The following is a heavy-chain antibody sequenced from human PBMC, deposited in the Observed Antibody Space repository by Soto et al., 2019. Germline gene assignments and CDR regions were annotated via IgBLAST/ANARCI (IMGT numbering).Heavy chain of an antibody. Sequence: QVQLVQSGAEAKQPGASVRVSCKTYGYTFSDYFLHWVRQAPGQGPEWMGFVNPKRGGTEYAPRFQGRVMMTRYTSSGTVYMDLYRLTFDDTAIYYCARDSCITGRYWYFDVWGRGTLVSVSS. V-gene: IGHV1-2*02. CDR3: ARDSCITGRYWYFDV. D-gene: IGHD3-16*01. CDR2: VNPKRGGT. J-gene: IGHJ2*01. CDR1: GYTFSDYF.